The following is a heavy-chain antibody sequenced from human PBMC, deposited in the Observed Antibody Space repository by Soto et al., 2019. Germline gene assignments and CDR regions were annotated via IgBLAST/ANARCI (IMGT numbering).Heavy chain of an antibody. CDR3: ARASVATTTFDY. CDR2: IYYSGST. D-gene: IGHD5-12*01. CDR1: GGSISSYY. V-gene: IGHV4-59*01. J-gene: IGHJ4*02. Sequence: SETLSLTCTVSGGSISSYYWSWIRQPPGKGLEWMGYIYYSGSTNYNPSLKRRVTISVDTSKNQFSLKLSSVTAAHTAVYYCARASVATTTFDYWGQGTLVTVSS.